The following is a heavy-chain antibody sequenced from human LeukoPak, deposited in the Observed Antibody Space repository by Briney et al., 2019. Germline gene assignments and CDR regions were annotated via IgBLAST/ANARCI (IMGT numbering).Heavy chain of an antibody. D-gene: IGHD3-22*01. CDR3: ATPSTTYHYDSSGSKFDY. CDR2: INPNSGGT. J-gene: IGHJ4*02. Sequence: ASVKVSCKASGYTFTGYYMHWVRQAPGQGLEWMGWINPNSGGTNYAQKFQGRVTMTRDTSTDTAYMELSSLRSEDTAVYYCATPSTTYHYDSSGSKFDYWGQGTLVTVSS. CDR1: GYTFTGYY. V-gene: IGHV1-2*02.